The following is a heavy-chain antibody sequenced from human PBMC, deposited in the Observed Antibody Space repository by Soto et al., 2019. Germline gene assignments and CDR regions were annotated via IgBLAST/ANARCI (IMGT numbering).Heavy chain of an antibody. V-gene: IGHV3-23*01. Sequence: EVQLLESGGGLVQPGGSLRLSCAASGFTFSSYAMSWVRQAPGKGLEWVSVISGSEGSTYYADSVKGRFIISRDNSKNTLYLQMKRLRAEDTAVYYCAKDLPYDYVWGSYRPIFYYYGMDVWGQGTTVTVSS. J-gene: IGHJ6*02. CDR2: ISGSEGST. D-gene: IGHD3-16*02. CDR1: GFTFSSYA. CDR3: AKDLPYDYVWGSYRPIFYYYGMDV.